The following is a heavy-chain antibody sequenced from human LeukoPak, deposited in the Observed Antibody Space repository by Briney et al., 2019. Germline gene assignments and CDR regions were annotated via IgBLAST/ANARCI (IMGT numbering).Heavy chain of an antibody. CDR1: GYTFTSYY. V-gene: IGHV1-46*01. Sequence: ASVKVSCKASGYTFTSYYMHWVRQAPGQGLEWMGIINPSGGSTSYAQKFQGRVAMTRDMSTSTVYMELSSLRSEDTAVYYCARVRTVTTLVYWGQGTLVTVSS. CDR2: INPSGGST. CDR3: ARVRTVTTLVY. D-gene: IGHD4-17*01. J-gene: IGHJ4*02.